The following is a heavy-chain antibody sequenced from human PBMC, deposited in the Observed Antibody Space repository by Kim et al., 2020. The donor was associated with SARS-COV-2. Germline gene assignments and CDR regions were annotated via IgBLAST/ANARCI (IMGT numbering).Heavy chain of an antibody. J-gene: IGHJ4*02. CDR3: ARLIYGGTAFDY. V-gene: IGHV5-51*01. Sequence: YSPSFQGQVTISADKAISTAYRQWSSLKASDTAMYYCARLIYGGTAFDYWGQGTLVTVSS. D-gene: IGHD4-17*01.